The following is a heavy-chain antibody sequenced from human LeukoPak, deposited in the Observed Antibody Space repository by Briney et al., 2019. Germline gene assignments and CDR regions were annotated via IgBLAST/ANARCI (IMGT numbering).Heavy chain of an antibody. CDR3: GKGGYSNYQPSDY. J-gene: IGHJ4*02. V-gene: IGHV3-23*01. CDR2: ISGSGGST. CDR1: GFTFDDYA. Sequence: PGRSLRLSCAASGFTFDDYAMSWVRQAPGKGLEWVSAISGSGGSTYYADSVKGRFTISRDNSKNTLYLQMNSLRAEDTAVYYWGKGGYSNYQPSDYGGQGTLVTVSS. D-gene: IGHD4-11*01.